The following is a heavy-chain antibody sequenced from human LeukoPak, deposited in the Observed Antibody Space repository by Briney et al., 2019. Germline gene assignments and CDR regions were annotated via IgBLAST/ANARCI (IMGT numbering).Heavy chain of an antibody. J-gene: IGHJ4*02. CDR3: AREDSSGYYDYFDY. D-gene: IGHD3-22*01. Sequence: GGSLRLSCAASGFTFSSYGMHWVRQAPGKGLEWVAVIWYDGSNKYYADSVKGRFTISRDNSRNTVYLQMNSLRAEDTAVYYCAREDSSGYYDYFDYWGQGTLVTVSS. CDR1: GFTFSSYG. CDR2: IWYDGSNK. V-gene: IGHV3-33*01.